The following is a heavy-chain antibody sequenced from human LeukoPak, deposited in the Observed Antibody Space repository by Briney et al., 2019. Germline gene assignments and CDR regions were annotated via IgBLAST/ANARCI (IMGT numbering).Heavy chain of an antibody. Sequence: PSQTLSLTCAISGDSVSSTAWNWIRQSPSRGLEWLGRTYYRSKWYNDYAVSVKGRITINPDTSKNQFSLQLNSVTPEDTAVYYCARGGRGYCTSSSCYFDYWGQGTLVTVSS. CDR2: TYYRSKWYN. J-gene: IGHJ4*02. CDR1: GDSVSSTA. V-gene: IGHV6-1*01. CDR3: ARGGRGYCTSSSCYFDY. D-gene: IGHD2-2*01.